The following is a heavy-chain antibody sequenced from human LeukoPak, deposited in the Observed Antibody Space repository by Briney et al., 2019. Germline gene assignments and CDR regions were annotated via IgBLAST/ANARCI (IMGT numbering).Heavy chain of an antibody. CDR1: GYTFTSYD. J-gene: IGHJ4*02. CDR2: MNPNSGNT. CDR3: AREVDDILTGLDY. Sequence: ASVKVSCKASGYTFTSYDINWVRQATGQGLEWMGWMNPNSGNTNYAQKLQGRVTMTTDTSTSTAYMELRSLRSDDTAVYYCAREVDDILTGLDYWGQGTLVTVSS. V-gene: IGHV1-18*01. D-gene: IGHD3-9*01.